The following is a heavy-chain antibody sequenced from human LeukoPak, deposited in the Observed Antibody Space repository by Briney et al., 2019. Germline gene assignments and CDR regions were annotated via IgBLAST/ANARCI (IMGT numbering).Heavy chain of an antibody. CDR3: ARGTLKRRGYYDSSGYYLPPDY. CDR2: INPNSGGT. CDR1: GYSFTDFY. Sequence: ASVKVSCKASGYSFTDFYIHWVRQAPGQGLEWMGWINPNSGGTNYAQKFQGRVTMTRDTSISTAYMELSRLRSDDTAVYYCARGTLKRRGYYDSSGYYLPPDYWGQGTLVTVSS. D-gene: IGHD3-22*01. J-gene: IGHJ4*02. V-gene: IGHV1-2*02.